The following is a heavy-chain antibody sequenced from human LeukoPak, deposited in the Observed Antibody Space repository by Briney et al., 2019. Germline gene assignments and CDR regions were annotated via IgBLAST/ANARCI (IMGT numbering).Heavy chain of an antibody. CDR3: ASFVLPDAFDI. J-gene: IGHJ3*02. CDR2: IYHSGST. D-gene: IGHD6-6*01. CDR1: GGSISSSSYY. Sequence: SETLSLTCTVSGGSISSSSYYWGWIRHPPGKGLEWIGSIYHSGSTNYNPSLKSRDTISVDTSKNQFSLKLSSVTAADTAVYYCASFVLPDAFDIWGQGTMVTVSS. V-gene: IGHV4-39*07.